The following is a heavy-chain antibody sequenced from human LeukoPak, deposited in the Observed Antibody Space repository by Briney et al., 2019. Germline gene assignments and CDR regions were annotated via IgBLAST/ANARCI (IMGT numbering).Heavy chain of an antibody. Sequence: SETLSLTCAVYGGSFSGYYWSWIRQPPGKGLEWIGEINHSGSTNYNPSLKSRVTISVDTSKNQFSLKLSSVTTADTAVYYCARIILRWYYYYYYMDVWGKGTTVTVSS. CDR1: GGSFSGYY. D-gene: IGHD4-23*01. V-gene: IGHV4-34*01. CDR2: INHSGST. J-gene: IGHJ6*03. CDR3: ARIILRWYYYYYYMDV.